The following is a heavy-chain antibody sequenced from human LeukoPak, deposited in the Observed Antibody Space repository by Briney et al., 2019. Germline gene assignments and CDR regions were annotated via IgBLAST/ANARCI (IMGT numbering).Heavy chain of an antibody. CDR1: GDSVSSNIAA. CDR2: TYYRSKWKT. J-gene: IGHJ2*01. Sequence: SQTLSLTCAISGDSVSSNIAAWNWIRQSPSRGLEWLGRTYYRSKWKTDYSVSVKSRITVNADTSRNQFSLQLNSVTPEDTAVYYCVRDTYYFDLWGRGTLVTVSS. V-gene: IGHV6-1*01. CDR3: VRDTYYFDL.